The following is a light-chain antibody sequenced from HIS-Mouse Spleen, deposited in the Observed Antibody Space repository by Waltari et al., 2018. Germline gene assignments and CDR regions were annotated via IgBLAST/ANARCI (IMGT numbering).Light chain of an antibody. CDR3: CSYAGSSTLV. J-gene: IGLJ2*01. CDR2: EGR. CDR1: SSDVGSYNL. Sequence: QSALTQPASVSGSPGQSITISCPGTSSDVGSYNLVSWYQQHPGKAPKLMIYEGRKRPSGVSNRFSGSKSGNTASLTISGLQAEDEADYYCCSYAGSSTLVFGGGTKLTVL. V-gene: IGLV2-23*01.